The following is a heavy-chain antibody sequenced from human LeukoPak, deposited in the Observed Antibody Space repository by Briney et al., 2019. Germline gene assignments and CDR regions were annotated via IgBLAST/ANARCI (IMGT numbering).Heavy chain of an antibody. CDR3: ARDGVSALNLYSDL. D-gene: IGHD3-3*01. V-gene: IGHV4-59*01. CDR2: IYYSGST. Sequence: SQTLSLTCIVSGGSISGYYWSWIRQPPGKGLEWIGSIYYSGSTDYNPSLKSRVIISVDTSKNQFSLSLISVTAADTAVYYCARDGVSALNLYSDLWGRGTLVTVSS. J-gene: IGHJ2*01. CDR1: GGSISGYY.